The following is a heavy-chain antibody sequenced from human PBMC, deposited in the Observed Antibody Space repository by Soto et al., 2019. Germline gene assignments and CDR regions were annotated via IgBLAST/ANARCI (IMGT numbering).Heavy chain of an antibody. J-gene: IGHJ4*02. D-gene: IGHD3-3*01. CDR1: GGSISSGDYH. CDR3: ARRPNYDFLSGYSFDY. Sequence: ASETVSLTCTVSGGSISSGDYHWSWIRQPPGKGLEWIGDIYASGSTYYTPSLKSRVTISPDTSKNQFSLKLSSVTAADTAVYYCARRPNYDFLSGYSFDYWGQGTLVTVSS. V-gene: IGHV4-30-4*01. CDR2: IYASGST.